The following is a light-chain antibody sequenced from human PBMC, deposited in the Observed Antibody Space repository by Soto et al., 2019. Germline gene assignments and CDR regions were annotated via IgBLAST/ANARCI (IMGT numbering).Light chain of an antibody. CDR3: QKYNNWPPLT. CDR2: GAS. V-gene: IGKV3-15*01. J-gene: IGKJ4*01. Sequence: EIVMTQSPATLSVSPGERATLSCRASQSVSSNLAWYQQKPGQAPRLLIYGASTRATVIPARFSGSGSGTEFTLTISGLQSEDFAVYYCQKYNNWPPLTFGGGTKWRSN. CDR1: QSVSSN.